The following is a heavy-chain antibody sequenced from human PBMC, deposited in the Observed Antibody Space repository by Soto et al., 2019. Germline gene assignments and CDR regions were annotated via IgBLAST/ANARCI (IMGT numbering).Heavy chain of an antibody. Sequence: EVQLVQSGAEVKKPGQSLKISCKASGYKFTNYWIAWVRQMPGNGLEWMGIIYPGDSDTRYSPSFHGQVTISADKSFTSAYLQWSSLRASDTAIFYCARLLGGWGGSSSALVFDFWGQGTLVTVSS. CDR1: GYKFTNYW. J-gene: IGHJ4*02. CDR3: ARLLGGWGGSSSALVFDF. D-gene: IGHD6-6*01. V-gene: IGHV5-51*06. CDR2: IYPGDSDT.